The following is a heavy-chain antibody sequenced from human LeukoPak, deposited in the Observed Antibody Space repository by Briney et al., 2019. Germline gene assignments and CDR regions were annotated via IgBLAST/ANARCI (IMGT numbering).Heavy chain of an antibody. CDR1: GFTFSGSA. V-gene: IGHV3-30-3*01. Sequence: GGSLKLSCAASGFTFSGSAMHWVRQAPGKGLEWVAVISYDGSNKYYADSVKGRFTISRDNSKNTLYLQMNSLRAEDTAVYYCARFGSGRWGQGTLVTVSS. J-gene: IGHJ4*02. D-gene: IGHD3-10*01. CDR2: ISYDGSNK. CDR3: ARFGSGR.